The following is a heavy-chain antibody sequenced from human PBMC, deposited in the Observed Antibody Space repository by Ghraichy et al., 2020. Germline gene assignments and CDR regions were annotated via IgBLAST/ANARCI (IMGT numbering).Heavy chain of an antibody. CDR2: ISYDGSNK. CDR1: GFTFSSYA. D-gene: IGHD4-11*01. V-gene: IGHV3-30-3*01. J-gene: IGHJ4*02. CDR3: ARDRVTPASRQRYFDY. Sequence: GGSLRLSCAASGFTFSSYAMHWVRQAPGKGLEWVAVISYDGSNKYYADSVKGRFTISRDNSKNTLYLQMNSLRAEDTAVYYCARDRVTPASRQRYFDYWGQGTLVTVSS.